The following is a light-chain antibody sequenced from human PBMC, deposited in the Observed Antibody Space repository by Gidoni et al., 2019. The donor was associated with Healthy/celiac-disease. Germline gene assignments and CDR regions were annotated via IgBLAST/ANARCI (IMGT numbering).Light chain of an antibody. CDR2: WAS. Sequence: DIVMTQSPYSLAVSLGERATINCKSSQSVLYSSSNKNYLAWYQQKPGQPPKLLIYWASTRESGVPDRFSGSGSGTDFTLTISSLQAEDVAVYYCQQYYTTPLTFGGGTKVEIK. CDR3: QQYYTTPLT. V-gene: IGKV4-1*01. CDR1: QSVLYSSSNKNY. J-gene: IGKJ4*01.